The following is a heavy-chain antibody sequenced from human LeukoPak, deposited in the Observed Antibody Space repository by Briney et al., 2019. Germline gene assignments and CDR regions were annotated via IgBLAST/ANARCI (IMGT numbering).Heavy chain of an antibody. Sequence: GGSLRLSCAASGFTFSSYDMQWVRQATGKGLEWVSAIDTAGNTFYPSSVRGRFTISRENAKNSFYLQMNNVKAGDTAVYYCARTSKVTSVMDIWGQGTMVSVSS. CDR1: GFTFSSYD. CDR3: ARTSKVTSVMDI. CDR2: IDTAGNT. V-gene: IGHV3-13*01. J-gene: IGHJ3*02. D-gene: IGHD3-16*01.